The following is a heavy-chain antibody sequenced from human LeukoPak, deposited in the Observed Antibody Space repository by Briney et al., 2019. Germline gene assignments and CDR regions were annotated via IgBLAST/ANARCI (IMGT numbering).Heavy chain of an antibody. CDR3: ASDKSNRSPLKYFQH. D-gene: IGHD1-14*01. CDR1: GFTFSSYS. J-gene: IGHJ1*01. Sequence: GGSLRLPCAASGFTFSSYSMNWVRQAPGKGLEWVSSISSSSSYIYYADSVKGRFTISRDNAKNSLYLQMNSLRAEDTAVYYCASDKSNRSPLKYFQHWGQGTLVTVSS. CDR2: ISSSSSYI. V-gene: IGHV3-21*01.